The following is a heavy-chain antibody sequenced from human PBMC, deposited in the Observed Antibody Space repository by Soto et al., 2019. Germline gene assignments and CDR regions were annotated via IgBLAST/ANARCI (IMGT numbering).Heavy chain of an antibody. CDR3: ARRGYCDTTSCYGHYYYYYMDV. Sequence: SETLSLTCAVYGGTFSGYYWSWIRQPPGKGPEWIGEINLSGSTNYNPSLKSRVTISVDTSKNQFSLNLSSVTAADTAVYYCARRGYCDTTSCYGHYYYYYMDVWGKGTTVTVSS. J-gene: IGHJ6*03. D-gene: IGHD2-2*01. V-gene: IGHV4-34*01. CDR1: GGTFSGYY. CDR2: INLSGST.